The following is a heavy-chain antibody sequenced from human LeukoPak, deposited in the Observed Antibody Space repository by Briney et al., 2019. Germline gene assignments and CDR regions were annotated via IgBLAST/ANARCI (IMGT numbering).Heavy chain of an antibody. CDR2: IIPILGIA. Sequence: ASVKVSCKASGGTFSSYAISWVRQAPGQGLEWMGRIIPILGIANYAQKFQGRVTITADKSTSTAYMELSSPRSEDTAVYYCARVGSYSLSAFDIWGQGTMVTVSS. V-gene: IGHV1-69*04. D-gene: IGHD1-26*01. J-gene: IGHJ3*02. CDR1: GGTFSSYA. CDR3: ARVGSYSLSAFDI.